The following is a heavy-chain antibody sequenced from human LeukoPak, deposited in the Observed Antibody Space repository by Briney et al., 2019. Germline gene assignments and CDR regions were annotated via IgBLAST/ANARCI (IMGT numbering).Heavy chain of an antibody. CDR3: AREDDYNMDV. CDR2: ISYDGSNK. Sequence: GRSLRLSCAASGFTFSSYAMHWVRQASGKGLEWVAVISYDGSNKYYADSVKGRFTISRDNSKNTLYLQMNSLRAEDTAVYYCAREDDYNMDVWGKGTTVTVSS. CDR1: GFTFSSYA. V-gene: IGHV3-30*04. D-gene: IGHD4/OR15-4a*01. J-gene: IGHJ6*03.